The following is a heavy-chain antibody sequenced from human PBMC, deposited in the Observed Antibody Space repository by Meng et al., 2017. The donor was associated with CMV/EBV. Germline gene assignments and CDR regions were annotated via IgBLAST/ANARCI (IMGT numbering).Heavy chain of an antibody. J-gene: IGHJ6*02. CDR1: GFTFGDYA. V-gene: IGHV3-49*04. CDR2: IRSKAYGGTT. D-gene: IGHD2-21*01. Sequence: GESLKLSCTASGFTFGDYAMSWVRQAPRKGLEWVGFIRSKAYGGTTEYAASVKGRFTISRDDSKSIAYLQMNSLKTEDTAVYYCTRKICGGDCYFYYYYGMDVWGQGTTVTVSS. CDR3: TRKICGGDCYFYYYYGMDV.